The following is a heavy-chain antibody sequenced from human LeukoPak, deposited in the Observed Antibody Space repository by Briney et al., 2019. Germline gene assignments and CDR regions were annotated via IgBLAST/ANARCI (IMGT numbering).Heavy chain of an antibody. D-gene: IGHD3-10*01. V-gene: IGHV3-30*02. CDR1: GFSFRNYG. Sequence: GGSLRLSCVASGFSFRNYGMHWVRQAPGKGLEWVTFIRSDSSYKYYADSVKGRFTTSRDDSKSTLDLQMNSLRPEDTALYYCARDRGVSGNYYDYWGQGTLVTVSS. CDR3: ARDRGVSGNYYDY. CDR2: IRSDSSYK. J-gene: IGHJ4*02.